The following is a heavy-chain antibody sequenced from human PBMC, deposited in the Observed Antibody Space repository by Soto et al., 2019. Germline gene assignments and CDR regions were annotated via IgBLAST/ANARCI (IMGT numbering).Heavy chain of an antibody. Sequence: QLQLQESGPGLVKPSETLSLTCTVSGGSISSSSYYWGWIRQPPGKGLEWIGSIYYSGSTYYNPSLKSRVTISVDTSKNQFSLKLSSVTAADTAVYYCARHLGPRDIVVVPAASVADYYYYYMDVWGKGTTVTVSS. D-gene: IGHD2-2*01. CDR3: ARHLGPRDIVVVPAASVADYYYYYMDV. CDR1: GGSISSSSYY. V-gene: IGHV4-39*01. J-gene: IGHJ6*03. CDR2: IYYSGST.